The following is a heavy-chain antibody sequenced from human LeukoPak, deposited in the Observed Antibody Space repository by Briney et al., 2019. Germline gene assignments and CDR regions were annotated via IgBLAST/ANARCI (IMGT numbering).Heavy chain of an antibody. Sequence: GGSLRLSCAAPGFTFRSYGMHWVRQAPGKGLEWVAIIWYDGSNKYYADSVKGRFTISRDNAKDSLYLQMNSLRDEDTAVYYCTRGLDIRGQGTMVTVSS. J-gene: IGHJ3*02. V-gene: IGHV3-33*01. CDR3: TRGLDI. CDR1: GFTFRSYG. CDR2: IWYDGSNK.